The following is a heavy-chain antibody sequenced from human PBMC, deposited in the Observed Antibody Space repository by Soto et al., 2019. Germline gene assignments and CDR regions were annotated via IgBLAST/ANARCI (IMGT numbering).Heavy chain of an antibody. Sequence: GGSLRLSCVASGFSVNSNYMSWVRQAPGKGLEWVSVLYSGGNTYYADSVKGRFTISRDNSKNTQYLQMSSLRADDTAVYYCVKGEYYYDSSGYYPFDYWGQGTLVTVSS. D-gene: IGHD3-22*01. CDR1: GFSVNSNY. CDR2: LYSGGNT. CDR3: VKGEYYYDSSGYYPFDY. V-gene: IGHV3-53*05. J-gene: IGHJ4*02.